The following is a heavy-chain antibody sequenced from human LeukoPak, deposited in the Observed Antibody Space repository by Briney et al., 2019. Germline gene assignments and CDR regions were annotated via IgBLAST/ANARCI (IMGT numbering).Heavy chain of an antibody. D-gene: IGHD4-23*01. J-gene: IGHJ6*02. CDR3: ARVGGTNYYYYGMDV. CDR2: IYHSGST. Sequence: SETLSLTCAVSGGSISSGGYSWSWIRQPPGKGLEWIGYIYHSGSTYYNPSLKSRVTISVDRSKNQFSLKLSSVTAADTAVYYCARVGGTNYYYYGMDVWGQGTTVTVSS. V-gene: IGHV4-30-2*01. CDR1: GGSISSGGYS.